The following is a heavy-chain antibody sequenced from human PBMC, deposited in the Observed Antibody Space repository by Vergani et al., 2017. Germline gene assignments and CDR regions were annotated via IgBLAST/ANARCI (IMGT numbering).Heavy chain of an antibody. CDR2: IHYSENT. CDR1: FDSIRNLY. J-gene: IGHJ4*02. V-gene: IGHV4-59*11. CDR3: ARGCVSGWYGEFGY. D-gene: IGHD6-19*01. Sequence: QLHLQESGPGLVKSSETLSLTCSVSFDSIRNLYCNWIRQPPGKGLEWIGTIHYSENTNYNPSLKTRVTISVDTSKNQFSLTLTSVTAADTAVYYCARGCVSGWYGEFGYWGQGTLVTVSS.